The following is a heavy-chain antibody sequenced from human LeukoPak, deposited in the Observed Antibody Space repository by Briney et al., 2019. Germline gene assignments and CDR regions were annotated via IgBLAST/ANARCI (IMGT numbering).Heavy chain of an antibody. V-gene: IGHV3-53*01. D-gene: IGHD3-22*01. CDR1: GFTVSSNY. CDR3: ARVAMIVGGDWFDP. Sequence: PGGSLRLSCAASGFTVSSNYMSWVRQAPGKGLEWVSVIYSGGSTYYADSVKGRFTISRDNSKNTLYLQMNSLRAEDTAVYYCARVAMIVGGDWFDPWGQGTLVTVSS. CDR2: IYSGGST. J-gene: IGHJ5*02.